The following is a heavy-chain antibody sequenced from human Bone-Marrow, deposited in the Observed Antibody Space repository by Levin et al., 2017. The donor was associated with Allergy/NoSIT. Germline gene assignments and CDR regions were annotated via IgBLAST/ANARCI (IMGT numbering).Heavy chain of an antibody. CDR1: GASISSGQNY. Sequence: SETLSLTCSVSGASISSGQNYWTWIRQSAGKGLECIGLVHISGNTKYNPSLKSRVSISIDTSKNQFSLNLNSVTAADTAPYYCARIHASGWYYFASWGRGLLVAVSS. CDR2: VHISGNT. J-gene: IGHJ4*02. D-gene: IGHD6-19*01. CDR3: ARIHASGWYYFAS. V-gene: IGHV4-61*02.